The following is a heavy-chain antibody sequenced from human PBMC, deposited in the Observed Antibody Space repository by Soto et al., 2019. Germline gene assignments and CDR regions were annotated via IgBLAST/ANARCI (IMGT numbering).Heavy chain of an antibody. V-gene: IGHV3-30*09. D-gene: IGHD2-15*01. CDR2: APHEGSKE. CDR1: GFTFTRFA. CDR3: AKVDFDNWYFDL. J-gene: IGHJ2*01. Sequence: QVQLVESGGGVVQPGRSLRLSCVGSGFTFTRFAMHWVRQAPGKGLEWVAVAPHEGSKEQYADSVKGRFAISRDNSKNTLYLQMNSLTVEDTAMYYCAKVDFDNWYFDLWGRGTLVTVSS.